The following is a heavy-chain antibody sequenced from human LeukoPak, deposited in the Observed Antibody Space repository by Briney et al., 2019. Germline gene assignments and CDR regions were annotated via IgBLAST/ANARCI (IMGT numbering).Heavy chain of an antibody. CDR2: IKSITDGGTT. D-gene: IGHD2-2*02. CDR1: GFTFRNAW. J-gene: IGHJ6*04. CDR3: TTSLVPAAIGYYYGMDV. Sequence: GGSLRLSCAASGFTFRNAWMSWVRQAPGKGLEWVGRIKSITDGGTTDYAAPVKGRFTISRDDSKNTLYLQMNSLKTEDTAVYYCTTSLVPAAIGYYYGMDVWGKGTTVTVSS. V-gene: IGHV3-15*01.